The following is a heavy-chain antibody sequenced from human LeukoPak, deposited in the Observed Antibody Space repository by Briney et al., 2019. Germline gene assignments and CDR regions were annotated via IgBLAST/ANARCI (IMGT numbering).Heavy chain of an antibody. V-gene: IGHV3-23*01. Sequence: GGSLRLSCAASGFTFSSYAMSWVRQAPGKGLEWVSAISGSGGSTYYADSVKGRFTISRDNSKNTPYLQMNSLRAEDTAVYYCANLYGGKSTVDYWGQGTLVTVSS. D-gene: IGHD4-23*01. CDR1: GFTFSSYA. CDR2: ISGSGGST. J-gene: IGHJ4*02. CDR3: ANLYGGKSTVDY.